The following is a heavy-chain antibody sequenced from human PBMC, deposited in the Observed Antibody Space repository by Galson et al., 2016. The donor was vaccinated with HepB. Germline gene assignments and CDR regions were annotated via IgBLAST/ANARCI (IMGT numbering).Heavy chain of an antibody. CDR2: ISGSSEAI. CDR3: ATRLRAPAN. J-gene: IGHJ4*02. CDR1: GFTFSTYA. D-gene: IGHD1-26*01. V-gene: IGHV3-23*01. Sequence: SLRLSCAASGFTFSTYAMSWVRQAPGKGLEWVSGISGSSEAIYYADSVKSRFTISRDNSKNALYLRMNSLRAEDTAVYYRATRLRAPANWGQGAQVTVSS.